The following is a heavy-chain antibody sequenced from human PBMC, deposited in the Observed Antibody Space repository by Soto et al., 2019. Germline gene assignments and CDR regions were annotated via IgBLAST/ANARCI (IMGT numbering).Heavy chain of an antibody. CDR2: IYYSGST. Sequence: SEPLSLTCTVSGGSISSYHWSWIRQPPGKGLEWIGYIYYSGSTNYNPSLKSRVTISVDTSKNQFSLKLSSVTAADTAVYYCARDRYSSGWYPNGGYFDYWVQGTLVTVS. CDR1: GGSISSYH. D-gene: IGHD6-19*01. V-gene: IGHV4-59*01. J-gene: IGHJ4*02. CDR3: ARDRYSSGWYPNGGYFDY.